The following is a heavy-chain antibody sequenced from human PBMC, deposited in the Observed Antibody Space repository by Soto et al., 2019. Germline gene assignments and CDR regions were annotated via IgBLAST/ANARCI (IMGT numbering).Heavy chain of an antibody. V-gene: IGHV3-23*01. J-gene: IGHJ4*02. CDR1: GFDFSSYA. CDR3: EKAGGAAGTVDYFDY. CDR2: LSRSGGAT. D-gene: IGHD6-13*01. Sequence: GGSLRLACAASGFDFSSYAMSWVRQTPGKGLEWVSALSRSGGATYYADSVKGRSTISRDTSTNTLYLQMSNLRAEDTAVYYSEKAGGAAGTVDYFDYWGQGTLVTVSS.